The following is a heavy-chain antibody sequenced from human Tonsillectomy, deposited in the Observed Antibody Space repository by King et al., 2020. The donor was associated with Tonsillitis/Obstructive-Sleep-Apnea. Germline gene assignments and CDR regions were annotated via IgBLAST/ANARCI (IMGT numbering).Heavy chain of an antibody. Sequence: QLQESGPGLVKPSETLSLTCTVSGGSISSSSYYWGWIRQPPGKGLEWIGSIYYRGSTYYNPPLKSRVTVSADTSRNQFSLKLSSVTAADTAVYYCARQKNTAMVADYYYYMDVWGKGTTVTVSS. CDR3: ARQKNTAMVADYYYYMDV. J-gene: IGHJ6*03. D-gene: IGHD5-18*01. CDR1: GGSISSSSYY. V-gene: IGHV4-39*01. CDR2: IYYRGST.